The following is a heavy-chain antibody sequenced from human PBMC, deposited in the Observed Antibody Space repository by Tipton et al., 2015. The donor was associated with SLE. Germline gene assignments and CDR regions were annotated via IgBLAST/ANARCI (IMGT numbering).Heavy chain of an antibody. D-gene: IGHD5-18*01. CDR1: GFIFSSFG. V-gene: IGHV3-23*01. CDR3: TKGGIQLWLDY. J-gene: IGHJ4*02. Sequence: SLRLSCSASGFIFSSFGMTWVRQAPGKGLEWVSSIISGGGRTYYADSVRGRFTISRDNSRNTLYLQMNSLRAEDTALYYCTKGGIQLWLDYWGQGTLVTVSS. CDR2: IISGGGRT.